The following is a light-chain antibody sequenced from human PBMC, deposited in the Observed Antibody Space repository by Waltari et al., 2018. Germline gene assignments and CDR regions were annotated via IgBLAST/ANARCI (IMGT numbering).Light chain of an antibody. J-gene: IGKJ3*01. CDR1: QSISSY. V-gene: IGKV1-39*01. Sequence: DIHMTQSPSSLSASVGDRVTITCRASQSISSYLNWYQQKPGKAPKLLIYAASSLQIGVPSRFSGSGSGTDFTLTISSLQPEDFATYYCQQSYSTPQVTFGPGTKVDIK. CDR3: QQSYSTPQVT. CDR2: AAS.